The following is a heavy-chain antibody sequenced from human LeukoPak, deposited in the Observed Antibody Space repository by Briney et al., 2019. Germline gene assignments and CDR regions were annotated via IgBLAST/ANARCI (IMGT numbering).Heavy chain of an antibody. D-gene: IGHD3-3*01. CDR3: ARSYDFWSGPYYMDV. CDR2: INPNSGGT. Sequence: ASVKVSCKASGYTFTGYYMHWVRQAPGQGLEWMGWINPNSGGTNYAQKFQGRVTMTRDTSICTAYMELSRLRSDDTAVYYCARSYDFWSGPYYMDVWGKGTTVTVSS. J-gene: IGHJ6*03. CDR1: GYTFTGYY. V-gene: IGHV1-2*02.